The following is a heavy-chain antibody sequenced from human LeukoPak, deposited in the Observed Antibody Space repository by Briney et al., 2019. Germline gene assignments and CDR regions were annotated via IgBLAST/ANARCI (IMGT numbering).Heavy chain of an antibody. CDR3: ARGPPVVAATSYYFDY. Sequence: GGSLRLSCAVSGFTFSSNAMSWVRQAPGKGLEWVSAISGGGGSTYYADSVKGRFTTSRDNAKNSLYLQMNSLRAEDTAVYYCARGPPVVAATSYYFDYWGQGTLVTVSS. V-gene: IGHV3-23*01. CDR1: GFTFSSNA. D-gene: IGHD2-15*01. CDR2: ISGGGGST. J-gene: IGHJ4*02.